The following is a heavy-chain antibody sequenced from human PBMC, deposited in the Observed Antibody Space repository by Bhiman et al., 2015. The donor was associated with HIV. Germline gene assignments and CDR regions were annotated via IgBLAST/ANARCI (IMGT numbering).Heavy chain of an antibody. D-gene: IGHD2-2*01. CDR2: ISYDGSNK. CDR3: ARGTTWYCSR. V-gene: IGHV3-30*04. J-gene: IGHJ4*02. Sequence: QVQLVESGGGVVQPGRSLRLSCAASGFTFSDYAMHWVRQAPGKGLEWVAVISYDGSNKDYADSVKGRFTISRDDSKNTLYLQMNSLRIEDTAMYYCARGTTWYCSRWGQGTLVTVSS. CDR1: GFTFSDYA.